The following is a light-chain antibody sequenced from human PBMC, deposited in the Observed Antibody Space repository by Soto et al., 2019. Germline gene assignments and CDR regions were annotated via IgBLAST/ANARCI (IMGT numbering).Light chain of an antibody. CDR2: SNN. V-gene: IGLV1-44*01. CDR3: AAWDDSLNVV. J-gene: IGLJ2*01. CDR1: SSNIGSNT. Sequence: QSVLNQPPSASGTPGQRVTISCSGSSSNIGSNTVDWYQQLPGTAPKLLIYSNNQRPSGVPDRFSGSKSGTSASLAISGLQSEDEADYYCAAWDDSLNVVFGGGTKVTVL.